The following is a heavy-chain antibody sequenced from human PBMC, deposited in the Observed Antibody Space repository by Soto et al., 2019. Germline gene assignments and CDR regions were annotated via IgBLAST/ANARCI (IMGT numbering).Heavy chain of an antibody. Sequence: GGSLRLSCVASGFTFGSRAMSWVRQAPGEGLEWVSTITDTGGDTKYADSVRGRFTISRDNSKNTLYLQMSSLRAEDSAVYYCTKALYCSSTSCYSGGDTFQIWGQGTMVTVSS. V-gene: IGHV3-23*01. CDR3: TKALYCSSTSCYSGGDTFQI. CDR2: ITDTGGDT. D-gene: IGHD2-2*01. CDR1: GFTFGSRA. J-gene: IGHJ3*02.